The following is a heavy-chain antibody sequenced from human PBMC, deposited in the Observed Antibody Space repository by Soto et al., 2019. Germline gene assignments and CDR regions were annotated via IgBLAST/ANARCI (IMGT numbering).Heavy chain of an antibody. D-gene: IGHD6-19*01. CDR1: GFTFSSSS. J-gene: IGHJ4*02. V-gene: IGHV3-48*02. CDR2: ISSSSSTI. Sequence: VGSLRLSCAASGFTFSSSSMNWVRQAPGKGLEWVSYISSSSSTISYADSVKGRFTISRDNAKKSLYLQMNSLRDEDTAVYFCASNRYSSGLKYYWGQGTLVTVSS. CDR3: ASNRYSSGLKYY.